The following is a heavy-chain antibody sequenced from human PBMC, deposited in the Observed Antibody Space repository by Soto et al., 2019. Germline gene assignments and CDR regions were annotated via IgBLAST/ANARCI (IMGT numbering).Heavy chain of an antibody. CDR2: IYYSGST. D-gene: IGHD1-26*01. CDR3: ARRYGGNFDY. V-gene: IGHV4-59*01. J-gene: IGHJ4*02. Sequence: SETLSLTCTVSGGSISSYYWSWVRQPPGKGLEWIGYIYYSGSTNYNPSLKSRVSISVDTSKNQFSLKLSSVTAADTAVYYCARRYGGNFDYWGQGTLVTVSS. CDR1: GGSISSYY.